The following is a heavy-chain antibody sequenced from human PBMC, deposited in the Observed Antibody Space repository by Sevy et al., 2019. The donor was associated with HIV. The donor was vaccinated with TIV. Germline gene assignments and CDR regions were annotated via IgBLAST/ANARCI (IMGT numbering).Heavy chain of an antibody. V-gene: IGHV1-2*02. CDR2: INPNSGGT. CDR1: GYTFTGYY. Sequence: ASVKVSCKASGYTFTGYYMHWVRQAPGQGLEWMGWINPNSGGTNYAQKFQGRVTMTRETSISPAYMELSRLRSEDTAVYYCARGGRDYYDSSGYYFDYWGQGTLVTVSS. J-gene: IGHJ4*02. D-gene: IGHD3-22*01. CDR3: ARGGRDYYDSSGYYFDY.